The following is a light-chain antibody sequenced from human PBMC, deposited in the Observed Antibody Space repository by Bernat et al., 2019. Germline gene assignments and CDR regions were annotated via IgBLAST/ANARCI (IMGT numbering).Light chain of an antibody. CDR1: SSDVGNYNY. CDR2: DAT. J-gene: IGLJ3*02. V-gene: IGLV2-14*03. Sequence: QSALTQPASVSGSPGQSITISCTGASSDVGNYNYVSWYQQHPGKAPKLMIYDATNRPSGVSNRFSGSKSGNTASLTISGLQADDEADYYWSSYTSNSIRVFGGGTRLTVL. CDR3: SSYTSNSIRV.